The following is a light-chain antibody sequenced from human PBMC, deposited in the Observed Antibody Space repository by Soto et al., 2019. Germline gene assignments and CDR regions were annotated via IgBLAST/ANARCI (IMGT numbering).Light chain of an antibody. CDR1: SSDIGGYDY. CDR3: CSYAGSYTVV. Sequence: QSALTQPRSVSGSPGQSVTISCTGTSSDIGGYDYVSWYQHRPGKAPKLMIYDVSKRPSGVPDRFSGSKSGNTASLTISGLQAEDEADYYCCSYAGSYTVVFGGGTKLTVL. V-gene: IGLV2-11*01. CDR2: DVS. J-gene: IGLJ2*01.